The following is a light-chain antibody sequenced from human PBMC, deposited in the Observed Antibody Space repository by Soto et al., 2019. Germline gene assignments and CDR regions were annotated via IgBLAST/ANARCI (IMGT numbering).Light chain of an antibody. V-gene: IGKV1-5*01. CDR3: QHYTGY. CDR1: QNIRSW. Sequence: DMPMTQSPTTLSASVGDRVTITCRASQNIRSWLAWYQQKPGKAPKVLIYDSSTLESGVPSRFSGSGFGTEFTLTISSLQPDAFATYYCQHYTGYFGQGTKLEIK. J-gene: IGKJ2*01. CDR2: DSS.